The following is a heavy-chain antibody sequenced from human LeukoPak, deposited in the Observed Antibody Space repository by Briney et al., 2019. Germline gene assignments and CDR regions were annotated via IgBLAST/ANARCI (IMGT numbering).Heavy chain of an antibody. CDR1: GFTFNIYA. V-gene: IGHV3-30-3*01. D-gene: IGHD2/OR15-2a*01. J-gene: IGHJ6*02. CDR3: ARDRSEYYYYAMDV. Sequence: PGGSLRLSCAASGFTFNIYAIHWIRQAPGKGLEWVAVISYDGSNKYYADSVKGRFTISRDNSKNTLYLQMNSLRAEDTAVYYCARDRSEYYYYAMDVWGQGTTATVSS. CDR2: ISYDGSNK.